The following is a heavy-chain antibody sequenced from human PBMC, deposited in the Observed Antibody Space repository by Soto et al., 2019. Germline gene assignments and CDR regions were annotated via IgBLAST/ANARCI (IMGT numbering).Heavy chain of an antibody. CDR1: GYTFTSYD. J-gene: IGHJ3*02. CDR3: ARGSEDIVVVVAAGPFDAFDI. V-gene: IGHV1-8*01. CDR2: MNPNSGNT. Sequence: ASVKVSCKASGYTFTSYDINWVRQATGQGLEWMGWMNPNSGNTGYAQKFQGRVTMTRNTSISTAYMELSSLRSEDTAVYYCARGSEDIVVVVAAGPFDAFDIWGQGTMVTVS. D-gene: IGHD2-15*01.